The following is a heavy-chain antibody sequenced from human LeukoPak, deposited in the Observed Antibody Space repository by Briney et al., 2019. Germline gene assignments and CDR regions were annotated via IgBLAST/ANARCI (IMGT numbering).Heavy chain of an antibody. J-gene: IGHJ4*02. CDR2: IHWDDDK. Sequence: SGPTLVNPTQTLTLTCTFSGFSLNTSGVAVGWIRQSPGKALEWLALIHWDDDKRYIPSLQSRLTITKDTSKNQVVLTMTNMDPVDTATYYCAHSIVGASFDYWGQGTLVTVSS. V-gene: IGHV2-5*02. CDR1: GFSLNTSGVA. CDR3: AHSIVGASFDY. D-gene: IGHD1-26*01.